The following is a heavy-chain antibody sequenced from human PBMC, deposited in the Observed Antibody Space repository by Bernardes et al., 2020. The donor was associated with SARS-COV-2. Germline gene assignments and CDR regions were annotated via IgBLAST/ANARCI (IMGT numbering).Heavy chain of an antibody. Sequence: GGSLRLSCEASGFSFDDYGMGWVHQAPGKGPEWVSSVNWNGDHTDYADSVKGRFTISRDNARNSLFLQMNSLTVGDTAFYYCVRQLAFCRPSGCSRIPNVFDSWGRGILVTVSS. CDR1: GFSFDDYG. CDR3: VRQLAFCRPSGCSRIPNVFDS. J-gene: IGHJ4*02. D-gene: IGHD3-3*02. CDR2: VNWNGDHT. V-gene: IGHV3-20*04.